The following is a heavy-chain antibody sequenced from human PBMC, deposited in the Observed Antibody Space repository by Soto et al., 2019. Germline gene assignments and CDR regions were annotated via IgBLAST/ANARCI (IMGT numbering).Heavy chain of an antibody. CDR3: ARAKYYFDSGSHFFFDP. CDR1: GGTSRSSNW. J-gene: IGHJ5*02. V-gene: IGHV4-4*02. D-gene: IGHD3-10*01. Sequence: PSETLSLTSTVSGGTSRSSNWWSWVRQPPGKGLEWIGEIYYSGSTNYNPSLKSRVTISVDTSKNQFSLKLTSVTAADTAVYYCARAKYYFDSGSHFFFDPWGQGTLVTVSS. CDR2: IYYSGST.